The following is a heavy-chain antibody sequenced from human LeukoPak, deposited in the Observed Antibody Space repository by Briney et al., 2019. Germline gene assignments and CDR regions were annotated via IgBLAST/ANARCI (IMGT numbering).Heavy chain of an antibody. CDR2: INSDGSDT. Sequence: PGRSLRLSCAASGFTFSNFWMHWVRQAPGKGLVWVSRINSDGSDTSYADSVKGRLTISRDNAKNTLYLQMNSLRAEDTAIYYCARDLHYYVAMDVWGQGTTVTVSS. CDR3: ARDLHYYVAMDV. D-gene: IGHD3-10*02. CDR1: GFTFSNFW. J-gene: IGHJ6*02. V-gene: IGHV3-74*01.